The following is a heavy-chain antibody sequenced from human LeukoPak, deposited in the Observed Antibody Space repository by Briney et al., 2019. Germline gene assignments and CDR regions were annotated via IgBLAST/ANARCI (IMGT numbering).Heavy chain of an antibody. V-gene: IGHV1-18*01. CDR2: ISAYNGNT. Sequence: ASVKVSCKASGYTFTSYGISWVRQAPGQGLEWMGWISAYNGNTNYAQKLQGRVTMTTDTSTSTAYMELRSLRSDDTAVYYCASLRGVGATHDAFDIWGQGTMVTVSS. J-gene: IGHJ3*02. CDR3: ASLRGVGATHDAFDI. CDR1: GYTFTSYG. D-gene: IGHD1-26*01.